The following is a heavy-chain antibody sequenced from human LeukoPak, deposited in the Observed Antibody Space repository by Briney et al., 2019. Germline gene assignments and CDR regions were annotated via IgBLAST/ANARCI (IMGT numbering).Heavy chain of an antibody. CDR2: ISSSSSYT. CDR3: ARGGYWY. Sequence: GGSLRLSCAASGFTFSSYSMNWVRQAPGKGLEWVSSISSSSSYTYYADSVKGRFTISRDNAKNSLYLQMNSLRAEDTAVYYCARGGYWYWGQGTLVTVS. CDR1: GFTFSSYS. D-gene: IGHD2-8*02. V-gene: IGHV3-21*01. J-gene: IGHJ4*02.